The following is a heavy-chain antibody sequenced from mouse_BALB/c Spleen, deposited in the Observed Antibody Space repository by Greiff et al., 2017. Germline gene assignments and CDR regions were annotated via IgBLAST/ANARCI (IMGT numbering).Heavy chain of an antibody. V-gene: IGHV3-2*02. CDR3: ARERDGSSHYYAMDY. CDR1: GYSITSDYA. CDR2: ISYSGST. Sequence: EVHLVESGPGLVKPSQSLSLTCTVTGYSITSDYAWNWIRQFPGNKLEWMGYISYSGSTSYNPSLKSRISITRDTSKNQFFLQLNSVTTEDTATYYCARERDGSSHYYAMDYWGQGTSVTVSS. J-gene: IGHJ4*01. D-gene: IGHD1-1*01.